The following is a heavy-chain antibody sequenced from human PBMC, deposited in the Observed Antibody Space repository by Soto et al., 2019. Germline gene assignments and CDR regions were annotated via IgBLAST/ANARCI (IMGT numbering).Heavy chain of an antibody. Sequence: PGGSLRLSCEVSGFTVSSNYVSWVRQVPGKGLEWVSVIYIAGNTYYADSVKGRFTLSRDTSKNTLYLQMKNLRDEDTAVYYCAKDSPYKAVAGDFETWGPGTLVTVS. CDR2: IYIAGNT. D-gene: IGHD6-19*01. J-gene: IGHJ5*02. CDR1: GFTVSSNY. CDR3: AKDSPYKAVAGDFET. V-gene: IGHV3-66*01.